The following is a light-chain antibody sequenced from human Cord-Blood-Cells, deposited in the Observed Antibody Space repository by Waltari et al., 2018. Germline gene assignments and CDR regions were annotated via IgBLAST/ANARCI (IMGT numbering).Light chain of an antibody. CDR1: SSDFGGYNF. CDR2: DVS. J-gene: IGLJ2*01. V-gene: IGLV2-14*01. Sequence: QSALTQPASVSGSPGRSVTISCTGTSSDFGGYNFVSWYQQHPGKAPQLLLYDVSNRPSWVSNLFSGSKSGNTASLTISGLQAEDAADYYCSSYTSSSTVVFGGGTKLTVL. CDR3: SSYTSSSTVV.